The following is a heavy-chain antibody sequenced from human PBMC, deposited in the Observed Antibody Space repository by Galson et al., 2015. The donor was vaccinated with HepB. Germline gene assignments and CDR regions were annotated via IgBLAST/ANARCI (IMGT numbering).Heavy chain of an antibody. CDR1: GGTFSSCT. J-gene: IGHJ4*02. V-gene: IGHV1-69*02. CDR3: ARGTQGVVVPAAMPDYFDY. D-gene: IGHD2-2*01. CDR2: IIPILGIA. Sequence: SVKVSCKASGGTFSSCTISWVRQAPGQGLEWMGRIIPILGIANYAQKFQGRVTITADKSTSTAYMELSSLRSEDTAVYYCARGTQGVVVPAAMPDYFDYWGQGTLVTVPS.